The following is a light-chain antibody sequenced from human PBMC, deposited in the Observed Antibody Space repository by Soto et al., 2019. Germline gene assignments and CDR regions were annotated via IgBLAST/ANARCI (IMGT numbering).Light chain of an antibody. CDR1: SSDVGGYNY. V-gene: IGLV2-14*01. Sequence: QSVLTRTACVSASHGQSITISCTGTSSDVGGYNYVSWYQQHPGKAPKLMIYDVSNRPSGVSNRFSGSKSGNTASLTISGLQAEDEADYYCSSYTSSSTPYVFGTGTKVTVL. CDR3: SSYTSSSTPYV. J-gene: IGLJ1*01. CDR2: DVS.